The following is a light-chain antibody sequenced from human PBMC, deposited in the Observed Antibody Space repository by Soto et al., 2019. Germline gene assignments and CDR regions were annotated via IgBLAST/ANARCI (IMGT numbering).Light chain of an antibody. CDR1: QSVLYSSNNKNY. CDR2: WAS. J-gene: IGKJ4*01. V-gene: IGKV4-1*01. Sequence: DIVTTQSPDSLTVSLGERATIDCKSSQSVLYSSNNKNYLAWYQQKPGQPPKLLIYWASTRESGVPDRFSGSGSGTDFTLTISSLQAEDVAVYYCQQYYTTQLTFGGGTKVEIK. CDR3: QQYYTTQLT.